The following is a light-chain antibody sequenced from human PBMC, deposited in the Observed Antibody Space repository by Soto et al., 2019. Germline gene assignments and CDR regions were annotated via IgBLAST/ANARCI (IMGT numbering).Light chain of an antibody. CDR3: QQYDNLLLT. CDR2: DAS. Sequence: DIQMTQSPSSLSASVGDRVTITCLASQDISNYLNWYQQKPGKAPKLLIYDASNLETGVPSRFSGSGSGTDFTFTISSLQPEDIATYYCQQYDNLLLTFGPGTKVDIK. CDR1: QDISNY. V-gene: IGKV1-33*01. J-gene: IGKJ3*01.